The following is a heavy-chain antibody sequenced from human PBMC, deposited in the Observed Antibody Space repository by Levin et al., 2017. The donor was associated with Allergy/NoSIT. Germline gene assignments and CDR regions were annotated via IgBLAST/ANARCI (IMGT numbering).Heavy chain of an antibody. J-gene: IGHJ5*02. V-gene: IGHV4-59*01. CDR3: ARMYCSSTSCYAGMGLNWFDP. CDR2: IYYSGST. CDR1: GGSISSSY. D-gene: IGHD2-2*01. Sequence: RSQTLSLTCTVSGGSISSSYWSWIRQPPGKGLEWIGYIYYSGSTNYNPSLKSRVTISVDTSKNQFSLKLSSVTAADTAVYYCARMYCSSTSCYAGMGLNWFDPWGQGTLVTVSS.